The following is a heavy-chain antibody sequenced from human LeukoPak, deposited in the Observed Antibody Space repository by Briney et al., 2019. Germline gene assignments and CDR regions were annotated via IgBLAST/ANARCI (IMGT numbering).Heavy chain of an antibody. D-gene: IGHD5-12*01. CDR1: GFTFSSCW. J-gene: IGHJ4*02. CDR3: ARDRGEYNAYDQNFDY. Sequence: GGSLRLSCAASGFTFSSCWMSWVRQAPGKGLEWVSSITSGSSYMYYADSVKGRFTISRDNAKNSLYLQMNSLRVEDTAVYYCARDRGEYNAYDQNFDYWGQGTLVSVSS. V-gene: IGHV3-21*01. CDR2: ITSGSSYM.